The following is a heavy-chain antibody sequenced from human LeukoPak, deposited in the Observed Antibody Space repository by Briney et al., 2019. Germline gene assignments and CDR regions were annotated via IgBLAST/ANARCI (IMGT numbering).Heavy chain of an antibody. V-gene: IGHV3-49*04. CDR1: GFTFGDYA. CDR2: IRSKAYGGTT. J-gene: IGHJ4*02. CDR3: VRRYSYAYGYFDS. Sequence: PGGSLRLSCTTSGFTFGDYAMNWVRQAPGKGLEWVAFIRSKAYGGTTDYAASVKGRFTISRDDSKSIAYLQMNSLKTEDTAVYYCVRRYSYAYGYFDSWGQGTLVTVSS. D-gene: IGHD5-18*01.